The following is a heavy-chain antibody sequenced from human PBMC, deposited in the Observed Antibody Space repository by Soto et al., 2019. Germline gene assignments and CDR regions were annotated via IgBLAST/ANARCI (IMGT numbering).Heavy chain of an antibody. D-gene: IGHD3-16*01. CDR2: LSASGETT. Sequence: EVQLLESGGGLVQPGGSLRLSCAASGFTLNNYPMRWVRQAPGKGLEWVSSLSASGETTDYADFVKGRFTVSRDTSRNTFYPQANTLRADDPAVYYCASRLLDAYVPFIPWGQGTLVTVCS. J-gene: IGHJ5*02. CDR1: GFTLNNYP. CDR3: ASRLLDAYVPFIP. V-gene: IGHV3-23*01.